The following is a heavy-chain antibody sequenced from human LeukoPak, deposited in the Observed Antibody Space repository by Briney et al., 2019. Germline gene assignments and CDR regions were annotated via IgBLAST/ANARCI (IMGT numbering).Heavy chain of an antibody. J-gene: IGHJ4*02. CDR1: GFTFSSYW. V-gene: IGHV3-7*01. D-gene: IGHD3-22*01. CDR3: ARASSSGYRGADY. Sequence: PGGSLRLSCAASGFTFSSYWMSWVRQAPGKGLEWVANIKQDGSERHYEDSVKGRFTISRDDAKNSLYLQLNSLTAEDTAVYYCARASSSGYRGADYWGQGTLVTVSS. CDR2: IKQDGSER.